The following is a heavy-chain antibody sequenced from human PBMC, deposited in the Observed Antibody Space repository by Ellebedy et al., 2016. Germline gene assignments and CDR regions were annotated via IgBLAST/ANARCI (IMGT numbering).Heavy chain of an antibody. J-gene: IGHJ5*02. V-gene: IGHV4-4*07. Sequence: SETLSLXCSVSGGSINNYYWSWIRQPAGKGLEWIGRIYSSGSTYYNPSIKDRVTMSVDTSKNRFSLNLRSVTAGDTAVYFCARERSTGWSLPLNPWGQGTLVIVSS. D-gene: IGHD6-19*01. CDR3: ARERSTGWSLPLNP. CDR2: IYSSGST. CDR1: GGSINNYY.